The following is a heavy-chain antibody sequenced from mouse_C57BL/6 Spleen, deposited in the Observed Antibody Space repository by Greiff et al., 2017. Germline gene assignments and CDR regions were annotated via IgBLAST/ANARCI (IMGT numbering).Heavy chain of an antibody. J-gene: IGHJ3*01. Sequence: VQLQQSGAELVKPGASVKLSCTASGFNINDYYMHWVKQRTEQGLEWIGRIDPEDGGTKYAPKFQGKATLTADTSSNTAYLQLSSLTSEDTAVLYCDREGDDYDEGWFAVWGTGTLVTVSA. D-gene: IGHD2-4*01. V-gene: IGHV14-2*01. CDR1: GFNINDYY. CDR3: DREGDDYDEGWFAV. CDR2: IDPEDGGT.